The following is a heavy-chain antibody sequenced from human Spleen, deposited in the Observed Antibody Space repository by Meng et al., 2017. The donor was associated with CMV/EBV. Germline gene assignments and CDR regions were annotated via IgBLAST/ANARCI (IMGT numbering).Heavy chain of an antibody. D-gene: IGHD3-22*01. Sequence: VSVKVSCKASGLTFTGYYMHWVRQAPGQGLEWMGWINPNSGDTNYAQKFQGRVTMTRDTSITTAYMELSRLRSDDTAVYYCARALYYYDSSGYYGHYFDYWGQGTLVAVSS. CDR2: INPNSGDT. V-gene: IGHV1-2*02. J-gene: IGHJ4*02. CDR3: ARALYYYDSSGYYGHYFDY. CDR1: GLTFTGYY.